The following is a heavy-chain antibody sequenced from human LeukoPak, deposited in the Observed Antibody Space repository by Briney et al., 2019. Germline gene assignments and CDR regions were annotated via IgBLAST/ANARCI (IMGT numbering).Heavy chain of an antibody. V-gene: IGHV1-69*04. Sequence: SVKVSCKASGGTFSSYAISWVRQAPGQGLEWMGRIITILGIANYAQKFQGRVTITADKSTSTAYMELSSLRSEDTAVYYCARSVGITMVRGVIFAPFDYWGQGTLVTVSS. D-gene: IGHD3-10*01. J-gene: IGHJ4*02. CDR3: ARSVGITMVRGVIFAPFDY. CDR1: GGTFSSYA. CDR2: IITILGIA.